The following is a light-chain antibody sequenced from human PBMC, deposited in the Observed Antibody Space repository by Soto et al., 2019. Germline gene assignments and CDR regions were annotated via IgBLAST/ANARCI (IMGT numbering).Light chain of an antibody. CDR3: SSYTSSSTL. CDR2: EVS. CDR1: SSDVGSYNY. J-gene: IGLJ1*01. Sequence: QSVLTQPASVSGSPGQSITISCTGTSSDVGSYNYVSWYQQHPGKAPKLMIYEVSDRPSGISRRFSGSKSGNTASLTISGLQTEDEDDYYCSSYTSSSTLFGTGTKVTVL. V-gene: IGLV2-14*01.